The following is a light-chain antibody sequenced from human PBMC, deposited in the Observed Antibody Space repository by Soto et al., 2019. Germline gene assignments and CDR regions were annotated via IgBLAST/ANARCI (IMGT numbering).Light chain of an antibody. CDR1: QSVSSN. Sequence: EIVMTQSPATLSVSPGERATLSCRASQSVSSNLAWYQQKPGQAPRLLIYGASTRATGIPARFSGSGSGTEFTLTISSLQSEDFAVHYCQQYNNWPPRSTWTFGQGTKVEIK. J-gene: IGKJ1*01. CDR3: QQYNNWPPRSTWT. V-gene: IGKV3-15*01. CDR2: GAS.